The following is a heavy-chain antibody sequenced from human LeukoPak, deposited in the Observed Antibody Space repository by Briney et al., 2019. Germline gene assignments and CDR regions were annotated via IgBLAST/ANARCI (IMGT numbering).Heavy chain of an antibody. V-gene: IGHV7-4-1*02. D-gene: IGHD4-11*01. CDR2: INTINGNP. CDR3: VREYSTMAFDY. CDR1: GYTFTTYA. J-gene: IGHJ4*02. Sequence: ASVKVSCKASGYTFTTYAIHWVRQTPGQRLEWMGWINTINGNPTYAQGFTGRFAFSLDTPVRTAYLQVNSLKGEDTAVYYCVREYSTMAFDYWGQGTLVTVSS.